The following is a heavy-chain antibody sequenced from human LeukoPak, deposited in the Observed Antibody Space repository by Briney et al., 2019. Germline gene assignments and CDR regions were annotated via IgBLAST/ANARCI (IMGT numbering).Heavy chain of an antibody. V-gene: IGHV1-69*13. Sequence: SVKVSCKASGGTFSSYAISWVRQAPGQGLEWMGGIIPIFGTANYAQKFQGRVTITADESTSTAYMELSSLRSEDTAVYYCARDRWTIVVVPAAISGSSSEYYYYGMDVWGQGTTVTVSS. D-gene: IGHD2-2*01. CDR2: IIPIFGTA. CDR3: ARDRWTIVVVPAAISGSSSEYYYYGMDV. J-gene: IGHJ6*02. CDR1: GGTFSSYA.